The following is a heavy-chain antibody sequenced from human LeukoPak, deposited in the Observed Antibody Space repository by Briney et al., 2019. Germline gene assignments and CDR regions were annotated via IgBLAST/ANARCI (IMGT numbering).Heavy chain of an antibody. J-gene: IGHJ4*02. CDR3: AKDSSSSVEIDY. CDR1: GFTFNNYA. CDR2: ISGSGGST. V-gene: IGHV3-23*01. Sequence: GGSLRLSCAASGFTFNNYAMSWVRQAPGKGLEWVSAISGSGGSTYYADSVKGRFTISRDNSKNTLYLQMNSLRAEDTAVYYCAKDSSSSVEIDYWGQGTLVTVSS. D-gene: IGHD6-13*01.